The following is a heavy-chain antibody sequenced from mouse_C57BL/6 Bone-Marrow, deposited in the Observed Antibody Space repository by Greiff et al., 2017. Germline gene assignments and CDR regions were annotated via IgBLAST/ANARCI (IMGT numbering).Heavy chain of an antibody. Sequence: QVQLQQPGAELVKPGASVKMSCKASGYTFTSYWITWVKQRPGQGLEWIGDIYPGSGSTNYNEKFKSKATLTVDTSSSTAYMQLSSLTSEDSAVYYCARSATVVAYWYFDFWGTGTTVTVSS. CDR1: GYTFTSYW. V-gene: IGHV1-55*01. CDR2: IYPGSGST. CDR3: ARSATVVAYWYFDF. D-gene: IGHD1-1*01. J-gene: IGHJ1*03.